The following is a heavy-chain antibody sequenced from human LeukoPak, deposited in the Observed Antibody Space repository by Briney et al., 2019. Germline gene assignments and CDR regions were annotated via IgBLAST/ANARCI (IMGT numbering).Heavy chain of an antibody. CDR1: GFTFSSYA. J-gene: IGHJ4*02. CDR3: ARVAVAGTNLYFDY. D-gene: IGHD6-19*01. Sequence: PGRSLRLSYAASGFTFSSYAMHWVRQAPGKGLEWVAVISYDGSNKYYADSVKGRFTISRDNSKNTLYLQMNSLRAEDTAVYYCARVAVAGTNLYFDYWGQGTLVIVSS. CDR2: ISYDGSNK. V-gene: IGHV3-30*04.